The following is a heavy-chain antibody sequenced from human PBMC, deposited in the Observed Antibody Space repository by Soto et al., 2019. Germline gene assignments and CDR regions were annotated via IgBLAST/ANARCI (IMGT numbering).Heavy chain of an antibody. CDR2: TYYRSNWRH. CDR3: ARGVLSDSGTCY. J-gene: IGHJ4*02. Sequence: SQTLSLTCAISGDSVPSNTAAWNWIRSSPSRGLEWLGRTYYRSNWRHDYAVSVKSRITVNPDTSKNHFSLQLNSVTPEDTAVYYCARGVLSDSGTCYWGRGTLVTVSS. V-gene: IGHV6-1*01. CDR1: GDSVPSNTAA. D-gene: IGHD2-15*01.